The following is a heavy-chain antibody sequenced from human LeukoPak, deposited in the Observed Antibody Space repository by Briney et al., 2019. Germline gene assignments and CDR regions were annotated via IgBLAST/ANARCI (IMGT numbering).Heavy chain of an antibody. CDR3: ARGGYYDSSGYLNDY. J-gene: IGHJ4*02. D-gene: IGHD3-22*01. V-gene: IGHV1-8*01. CDR2: MNPNSGNT. CDR1: GYTFTTYD. Sequence: ALVKVSCKASGYTFTTYDINWVRQATGQGLEWMGWMNPNSGNTGYAQKFQGRVTITRDTSASTAYMELGSLRSEDTAVYYCARGGYYDSSGYLNDYWGQGTLVTVSS.